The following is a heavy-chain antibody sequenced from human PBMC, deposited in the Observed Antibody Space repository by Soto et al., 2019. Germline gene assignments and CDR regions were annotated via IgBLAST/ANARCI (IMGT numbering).Heavy chain of an antibody. CDR3: AKVNYYYGSGCDY. CDR1: GFTFSNYA. Sequence: EVQLLESGGGLIQRGGSLRLSCAASGFTFSNYAMSWVRQAPGKGLEWVSAISDSGSNTYYADSVKGRFTISRDNSESTLFLQMNSLRAEDMAIYYCAKVNYYYGSGCDYWGQGTLVTVSS. V-gene: IGHV3-23*01. D-gene: IGHD3-10*01. CDR2: ISDSGSNT. J-gene: IGHJ4*02.